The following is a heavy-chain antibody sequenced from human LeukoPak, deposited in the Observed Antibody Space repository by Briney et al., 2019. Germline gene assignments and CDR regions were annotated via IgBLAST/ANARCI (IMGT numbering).Heavy chain of an antibody. CDR3: ARGGGDIVLDY. CDR1: GGSISSYY. D-gene: IGHD5-12*01. V-gene: IGHV4-59*01. J-gene: IGHJ4*02. Sequence: NPSETLSLTCTVSGGSISSYYWSWIRQPPGKGLEWIGYIYYSGSTNYNPSLKGRVTISVDTSKNQFSLKLSSVTAADTAVYYCARGGGDIVLDYWGQGTLVTVSS. CDR2: IYYSGST.